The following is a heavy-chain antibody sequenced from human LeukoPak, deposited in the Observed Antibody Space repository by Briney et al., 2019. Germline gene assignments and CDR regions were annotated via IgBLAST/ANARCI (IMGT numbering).Heavy chain of an antibody. D-gene: IGHD2-2*01. Sequence: SETLSLTCTVSGGSISKYYWSWIRQPPGKKLEWIGYVYSNGNTNYNPSLKSRLAISVDTSTNQIFLRLRFVTAADTAVYYCARDPRWLTPDCTSTSCYENYFDPWGQGTLVTVSS. CDR2: VYSNGNT. CDR3: ARDPRWLTPDCTSTSCYENYFDP. J-gene: IGHJ5*02. CDR1: GGSISKYY. V-gene: IGHV4-59*01.